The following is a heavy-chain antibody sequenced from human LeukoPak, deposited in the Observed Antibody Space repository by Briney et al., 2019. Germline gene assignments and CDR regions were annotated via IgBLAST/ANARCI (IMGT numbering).Heavy chain of an antibody. CDR3: AGYQEDAFDI. D-gene: IGHD2-2*01. J-gene: IGHJ3*02. Sequence: SETLSLTCTVSGGSISSSSYYWGWIRQPPGKGLEWIGSIYYSGSTYYNPSLKSRVTISVDTSKNQFSLKLSSVTAADTAVYYCAGYQEDAFDIWGQGTMVTVSS. V-gene: IGHV4-39*07. CDR1: GGSISSSSYY. CDR2: IYYSGST.